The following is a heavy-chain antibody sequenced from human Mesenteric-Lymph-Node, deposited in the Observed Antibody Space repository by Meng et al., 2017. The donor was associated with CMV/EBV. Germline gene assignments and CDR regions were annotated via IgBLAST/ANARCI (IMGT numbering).Heavy chain of an antibody. J-gene: IGHJ4*02. CDR1: GGSISSSSYY. V-gene: IGHV4-39*07. CDR3: ARIYSSGLVDY. CDR2: IYYSGST. Sequence: GSLRLSCTASGGSISSSSYYWGWIRQPPGKGLEWIGTIYYSGSTYYNPSLESRVTISVDTSKNQFSLKLTSVTAADTAVYYCARIYSSGLVDYWGQGTLVTVSS. D-gene: IGHD6-19*01.